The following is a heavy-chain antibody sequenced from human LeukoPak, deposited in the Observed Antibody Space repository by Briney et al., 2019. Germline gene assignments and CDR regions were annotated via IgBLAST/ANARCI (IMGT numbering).Heavy chain of an antibody. CDR2: ISAYNGNT. D-gene: IGHD3-9*01. V-gene: IGHV1-18*01. CDR3: AREGDDILTGFNNWFDP. CDR1: GYTFTSYD. J-gene: IGHJ5*02. Sequence: ASVKVSCKASGYTFTSYDISWVRQAPGQGLEWMGWISAYNGNTNYAQKLQGRVTMTTDTSTSTAYMELRSLRSDDTAVYYCAREGDDILTGFNNWFDPWGQGTLVTVSS.